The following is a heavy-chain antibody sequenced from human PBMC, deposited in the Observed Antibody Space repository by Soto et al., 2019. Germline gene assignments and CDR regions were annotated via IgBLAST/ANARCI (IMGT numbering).Heavy chain of an antibody. J-gene: IGHJ4*02. CDR2: INPNGGST. Sequence: QVRLVQSGAEVKKPGASVKVSCKASGYIFTNYYIHWVRQAPGQGLEWMARINPNGGSTNCAQEFQGRITLTRDTSTSTVYMDLSSLASEDTAVYYCARGLSSGDKWGQGTLVTVSS. CDR3: ARGLSSGDK. V-gene: IGHV1-46*01. D-gene: IGHD3-10*01. CDR1: GYIFTNYY.